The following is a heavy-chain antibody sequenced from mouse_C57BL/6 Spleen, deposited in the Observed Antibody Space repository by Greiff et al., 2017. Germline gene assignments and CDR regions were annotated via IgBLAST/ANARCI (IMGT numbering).Heavy chain of an antibody. CDR2: IYPGDGDT. CDR1: GYAFSSYW. D-gene: IGHD1-1*01. Sequence: VQLQQSGAELVKPGASVKISCKASGYAFSSYWMNWVKQRPGKGLEWIGQIYPGDGDTNYNGKFTGKATLTADKSSSTAYMQLSSLTSEDSAVYFCASHYYGSSYYFDYWGQGTTLTVSS. V-gene: IGHV1-80*01. J-gene: IGHJ2*01. CDR3: ASHYYGSSYYFDY.